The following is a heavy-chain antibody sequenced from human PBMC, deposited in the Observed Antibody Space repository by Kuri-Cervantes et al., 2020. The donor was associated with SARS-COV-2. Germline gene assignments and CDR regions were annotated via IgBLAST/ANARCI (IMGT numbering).Heavy chain of an antibody. V-gene: IGHV1-69*05. D-gene: IGHD3-22*01. Sequence: SVKVSCKASGGTFSSYAISWVRQAPGQGLEWMGGIIPIFGTANYAQKFQGRVTITRDTSASTAYMELSSLRSEDTAVYYCARPYYYDSSGYRSHLGYYGMDVWGQGTTVTVSS. CDR2: IIPIFGTA. J-gene: IGHJ6*02. CDR3: ARPYYYDSSGYRSHLGYYGMDV. CDR1: GGTFSSYA.